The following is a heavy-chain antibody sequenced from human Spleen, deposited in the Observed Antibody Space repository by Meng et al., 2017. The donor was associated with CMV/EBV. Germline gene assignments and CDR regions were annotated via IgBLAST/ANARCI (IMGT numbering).Heavy chain of an antibody. Sequence: GESLKISCAASGFTFDDYGMSWVRQAPGKGLEWVSGINWDGGSTGYADSVKGRFTISRDNAKNSLYLQMTSLRAEDTALYHCARAGSSDYYYAMDVWDQGTTVTVSS. CDR1: GFTFDDYG. CDR3: ARAGSSDYYYAMDV. CDR2: INWDGGST. D-gene: IGHD2-15*01. J-gene: IGHJ6*02. V-gene: IGHV3-20*01.